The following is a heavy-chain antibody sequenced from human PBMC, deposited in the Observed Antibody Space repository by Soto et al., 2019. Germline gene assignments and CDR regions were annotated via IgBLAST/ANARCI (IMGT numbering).Heavy chain of an antibody. J-gene: IGHJ3*02. CDR3: ARDCSGGSCYNDAFDI. CDR1: GFTFSSYS. D-gene: IGHD2-15*01. Sequence: GESLKISCAASGFTFSSYSMNWVRQAPGKGLEWVSSISSSSSYIYYADSVKGRFTISRDNAKNTLYLQMNSLRAEDTAVYYCARDCSGGSCYNDAFDIWGQGTMVTVSS. CDR2: ISSSSSYI. V-gene: IGHV3-21*01.